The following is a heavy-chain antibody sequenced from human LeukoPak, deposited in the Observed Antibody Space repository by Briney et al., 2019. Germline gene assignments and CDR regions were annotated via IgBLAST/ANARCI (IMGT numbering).Heavy chain of an antibody. D-gene: IGHD5-12*01. V-gene: IGHV3-21*01. Sequence: MPGGSLRLSCAASGFTFSSYSMNWVRQAPGKGLEWVSSISSSSSYIYYADSAKGRFTISRDNAKNSLYLQMNSLRAEDTAVYYCARDRDGYDFDYWGQGTLVTVSS. J-gene: IGHJ4*02. CDR2: ISSSSSYI. CDR1: GFTFSSYS. CDR3: ARDRDGYDFDY.